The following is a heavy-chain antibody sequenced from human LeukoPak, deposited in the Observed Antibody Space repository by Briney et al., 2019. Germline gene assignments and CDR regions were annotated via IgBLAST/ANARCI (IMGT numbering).Heavy chain of an antibody. Sequence: PGGSLRLSCVVSGFTFSDYSMNWVRQAPGKGLEWVSSISSSSSYIYYADSVKGRFTISRDNAKNSLYLQMNSLRDEDTAVYYCAREGNPLVGATTAFDYWGQGTLVTVSS. D-gene: IGHD1-26*01. CDR3: AREGNPLVGATTAFDY. V-gene: IGHV3-21*01. CDR1: GFTFSDYS. J-gene: IGHJ4*02. CDR2: ISSSSSYI.